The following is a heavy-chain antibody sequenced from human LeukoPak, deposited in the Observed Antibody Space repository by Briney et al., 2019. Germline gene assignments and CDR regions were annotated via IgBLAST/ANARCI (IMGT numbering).Heavy chain of an antibody. CDR1: GGSISTSDYY. CDR2: ISYSGST. J-gene: IGHJ5*02. V-gene: IGHV4-39*02. D-gene: IGHD6-13*01. CDR3: ARRAIPAAGSFDP. Sequence: PSETLSLTCTVSGGSISTSDYYWNWIRQPPGRGLEWIGRISYSGSTYYNPSLRSRVTMSVDTSKNLFSLDLSSLTAADTAVYYCARRAIPAAGSFDPWGQGTLVTVSS.